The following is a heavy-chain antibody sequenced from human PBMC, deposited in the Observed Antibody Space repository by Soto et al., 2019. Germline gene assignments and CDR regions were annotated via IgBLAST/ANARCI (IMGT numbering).Heavy chain of an antibody. CDR1: GFTFSRHG. J-gene: IGHJ4*02. CDR2: ILNDASGH. D-gene: IGHD4-17*01. V-gene: IGHV3-33*01. Sequence: QVLLVESGGGVVQPGTSLRLSCAASGFTFSRHGMHWVRQTPGKGLEWLAVILNDASGHWYADSVKGRFAISRDNFENSLYLQMNGLRLEDPVMYYCARDDDYPDDGFDYWGQGTLVTVSS. CDR3: ARDDDYPDDGFDY.